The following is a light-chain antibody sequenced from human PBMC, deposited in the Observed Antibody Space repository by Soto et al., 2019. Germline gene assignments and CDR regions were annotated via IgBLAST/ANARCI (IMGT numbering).Light chain of an antibody. CDR2: GAS. J-gene: IGKJ1*01. CDR1: QSVSSN. Sequence: EIVMTQSPATLSVSPGERAALSCRASQSVSSNLAWYQQKPGQAPRLLIYGASTRATGIPARFSGSGSGTEFTLTISSLQSEYFAVYYCQQYNNFWTLGQGTKVEIK. CDR3: QQYNNFWT. V-gene: IGKV3-15*01.